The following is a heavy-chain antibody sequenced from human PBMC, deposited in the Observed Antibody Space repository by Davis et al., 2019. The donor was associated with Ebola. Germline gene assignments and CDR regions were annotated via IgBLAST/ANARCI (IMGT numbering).Heavy chain of an antibody. J-gene: IGHJ4*02. CDR3: AREDSGWIDY. D-gene: IGHD6-19*01. CDR2: IRYDGSNQ. CDR1: GFTFSSYG. Sequence: GESLKISCAASGFTFSSYGMHWVRQAPGKGLEWVAFIRYDGSNQYYTDSVKGRFTISRDDSKNTLFLQMYSLRAEDTAVYYCAREDSGWIDYWGQGALVTVSS. V-gene: IGHV3-30*02.